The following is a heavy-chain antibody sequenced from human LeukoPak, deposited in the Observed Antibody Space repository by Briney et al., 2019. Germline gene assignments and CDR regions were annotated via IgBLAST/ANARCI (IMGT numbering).Heavy chain of an antibody. D-gene: IGHD3-3*01. V-gene: IGHV4-34*01. CDR1: GGSFSGYY. J-gene: IGHJ5*02. Sequence: SETLSLTCAVYGGSFSGYYWSWIRQPPGKGLEWIGEINHSGSTNYNPSLKSRVTISVDTSKNQFSLKLSSVTAADTAVYYCARIPFGVVKLFDPWGQGTLVTVSS. CDR3: ARIPFGVVKLFDP. CDR2: INHSGST.